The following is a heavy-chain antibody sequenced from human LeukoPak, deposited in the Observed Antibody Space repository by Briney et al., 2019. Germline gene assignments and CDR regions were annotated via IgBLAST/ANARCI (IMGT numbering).Heavy chain of an antibody. Sequence: ASVKVSCKASGYTFTGYYMHWVRQAPGQGLEWMGWINPNSGGTNYAQKFQGRVTMTTDTSISTAYMELSRLRSDDTAVYYCARDLVLGGTFDYWGQGTLVTVSS. D-gene: IGHD3-16*01. CDR2: INPNSGGT. J-gene: IGHJ4*02. CDR1: GYTFTGYY. CDR3: ARDLVLGGTFDY. V-gene: IGHV1-2*02.